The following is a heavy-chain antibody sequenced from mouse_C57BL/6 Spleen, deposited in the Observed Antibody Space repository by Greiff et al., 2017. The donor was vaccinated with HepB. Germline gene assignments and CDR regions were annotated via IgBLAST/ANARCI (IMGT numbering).Heavy chain of an antibody. CDR2: INPSNGGT. Sequence: QVQLQQPGTELVKPGASVKLSCKASGYTFTSYWMHWVKQRPGQGLEWIGNINPSNGGTNYNEKFKSKATMTVDKSSSTAYMQLSSLTSEDSAVYDCAPDGSSSWYFDVWGTGTTVTVSS. CDR3: APDGSSSWYFDV. D-gene: IGHD1-1*01. V-gene: IGHV1-53*01. J-gene: IGHJ1*03. CDR1: GYTFTSYW.